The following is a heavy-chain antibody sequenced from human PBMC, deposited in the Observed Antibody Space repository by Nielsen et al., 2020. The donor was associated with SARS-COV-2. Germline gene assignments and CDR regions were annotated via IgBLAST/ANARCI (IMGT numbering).Heavy chain of an antibody. CDR3: ARDNWGRMDV. J-gene: IGHJ6*02. CDR1: GFTFSMWN. D-gene: IGHD7-27*01. V-gene: IGHV3-66*01. Sequence: GGSLRLSCAASGFTFSMWNMNWGRQAAGKGLEWVSVIYTDGSASYADSMKGRFTVSRDNSKNTVYLQMNSLRAEDTAVYYCARDNWGRMDVWGQGTTVTVSS. CDR2: IYTDGSA.